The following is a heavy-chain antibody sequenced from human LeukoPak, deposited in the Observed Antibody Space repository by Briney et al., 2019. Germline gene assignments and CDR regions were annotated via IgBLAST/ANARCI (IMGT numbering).Heavy chain of an antibody. J-gene: IGHJ4*02. CDR3: ARWDYGDYYYFDY. CDR1: GFTFSSYS. D-gene: IGHD4-17*01. V-gene: IGHV3-21*01. CDR2: ISSSSSYI. Sequence: GGSLRLSCAASGFTFSSYSMNWVRQAPGKGLEWVSSISSSSSYIYYADSVKGRFTISRDNAKNSLYLQMNSLRAEDTAVYYCARWDYGDYYYFDYWGQGTLVTVSS.